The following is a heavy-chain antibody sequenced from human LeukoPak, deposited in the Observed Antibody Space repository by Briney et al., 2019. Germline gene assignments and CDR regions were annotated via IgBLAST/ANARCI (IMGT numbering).Heavy chain of an antibody. D-gene: IGHD2-8*01. V-gene: IGHV4-34*01. CDR3: ARVRDCTNGVCSMILFDY. Sequence: SETLSLTCVVYGRSSSGYYRTWIRQTPGKGLEWIGEINHSGITDYNPSLRSRVTISVDTSKNQFSLKLSSVTAADTAVYYCARVRDCTNGVCSMILFDYWGQGTLVTVSS. J-gene: IGHJ4*02. CDR2: INHSGIT. CDR1: GRSSSGYY.